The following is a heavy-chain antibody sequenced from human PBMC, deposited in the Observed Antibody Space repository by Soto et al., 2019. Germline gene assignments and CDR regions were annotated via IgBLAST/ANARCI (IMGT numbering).Heavy chain of an antibody. CDR1: GFTFGEYA. CDR3: TRARGYDSSGYYRTYYYYYYGMDV. V-gene: IGHV3-49*04. D-gene: IGHD3-22*01. J-gene: IGHJ6*02. Sequence: PGGSLRLSCTASGFTFGEYAMSWVRQAPGKGLEWVGFIRSKAYGGTTEYAASVKGRFTISRDDSKSIAYLQMNSLKTEDTAVYYCTRARGYDSSGYYRTYYYYYYGMDVWGQGTTVTVSS. CDR2: IRSKAYGGTT.